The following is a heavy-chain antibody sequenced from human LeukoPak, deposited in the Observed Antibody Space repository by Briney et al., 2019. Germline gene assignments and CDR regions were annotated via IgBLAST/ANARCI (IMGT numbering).Heavy chain of an antibody. CDR1: GGSFSGYY. CDR2: INHSGST. V-gene: IGHV4-34*01. J-gene: IGHJ5*02. Sequence: PSETLSLTCAVYGGSFSGYYWSWIRQPPGKGLEWIGEINHSGSTNYNPSLKSRVTISVDTSKNQFSLKLSSVTAADTAVYYCARQDFKYQLLLYGPGWFDPWGQGTLVTVSS. CDR3: ARQDFKYQLLLYGPGWFDP. D-gene: IGHD2-2*01.